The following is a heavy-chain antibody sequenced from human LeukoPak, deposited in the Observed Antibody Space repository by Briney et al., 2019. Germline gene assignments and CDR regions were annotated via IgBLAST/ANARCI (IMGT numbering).Heavy chain of an antibody. J-gene: IGHJ1*01. V-gene: IGHV3-53*01. D-gene: IGHD1-26*01. CDR3: ARLYSGSHSIRL. CDR2: IYHVGAT. CDR1: GVTFSSYS. Sequence: GGSLRLSCAASGVTFSSYSMNWVRRAPGRGLEWVSVIYHVGATFYADSVKGRFTISRDNSNNTLDLQMNNLRADDTAMYYCARLYSGSHSIRLWGQGTQVTVSS.